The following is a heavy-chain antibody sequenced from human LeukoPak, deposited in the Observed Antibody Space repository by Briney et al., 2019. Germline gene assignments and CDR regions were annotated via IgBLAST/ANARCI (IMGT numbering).Heavy chain of an antibody. D-gene: IGHD5-18*01. V-gene: IGHV4-39*07. CDR1: GGSISSSSYY. CDR3: ARGRYSYY. Sequence: PSETLSLTCTVSGGSISSSSYYWGWIRQPPGKGLEWIGEINHSGSTNYNPSLKSRVTISVDTSKNQFSLKLSSVTAADTAVYYCARGRYSYYWGQGTLVTVSS. J-gene: IGHJ4*02. CDR2: INHSGST.